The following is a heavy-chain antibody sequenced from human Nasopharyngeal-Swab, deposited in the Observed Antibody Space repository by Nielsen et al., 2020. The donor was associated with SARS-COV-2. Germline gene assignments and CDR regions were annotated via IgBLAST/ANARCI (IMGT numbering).Heavy chain of an antibody. CDR3: ARDPGAATLDY. CDR2: SSPTNGNT. CDR1: GYTFTTYD. D-gene: IGHD3-10*01. V-gene: IGHV1-18*04. Sequence: SVKVSCKASGYTFTTYDITWVRQAPGQGLEWMGWSSPTNGNTNYALNFQGRVTMTADTSTNTAYMELRSLRYDDTAVYYCARDPGAATLDYWGQGSLVTVSS. J-gene: IGHJ4*02.